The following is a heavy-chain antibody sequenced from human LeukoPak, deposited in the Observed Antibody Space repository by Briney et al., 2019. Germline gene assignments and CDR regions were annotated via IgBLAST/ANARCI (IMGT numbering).Heavy chain of an antibody. Sequence: SSETLSLTCTVPGGSISSGDYYWSWIRQPPGKGLEWIGYIYYSGSTYYNPSLKSRVTISVDTSKNQFSLKLSSVTAADTAVYYCARDGSGSYYNGDYYYMDVWGKGTTVTVSS. CDR1: GGSISSGDYY. CDR2: IYYSGST. J-gene: IGHJ6*03. V-gene: IGHV4-30-4*08. D-gene: IGHD3-10*01. CDR3: ARDGSGSYYNGDYYYMDV.